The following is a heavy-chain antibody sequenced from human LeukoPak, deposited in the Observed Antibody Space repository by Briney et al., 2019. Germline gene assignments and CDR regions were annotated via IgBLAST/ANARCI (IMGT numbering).Heavy chain of an antibody. CDR2: ISSSGSTI. J-gene: IGHJ4*02. CDR1: GFTFSSYE. D-gene: IGHD5-12*01. V-gene: IGHV3-48*03. Sequence: GGSLRLSCAASGFTFSSYEMNWVRQAPGKGLEWVSYISSSGSTIYYADSVKGRFTISRDNAKNSLYLQMNSLRAEDTAVYYCARGLGCSGYDHRPYWGQGTLVTVSS. CDR3: ARGLGCSGYDHRPY.